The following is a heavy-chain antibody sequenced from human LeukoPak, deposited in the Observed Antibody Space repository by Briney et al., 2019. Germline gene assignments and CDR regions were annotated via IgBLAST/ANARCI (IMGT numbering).Heavy chain of an antibody. CDR2: ISSSGRII. CDR1: GFTFSSYA. Sequence: PGGSLRLSCAASGFTFSSYAMNWVRQAPGKGLEWVSDISSSGRIIYYADSVKGRFTISRDNTKNSLYLQMNSLRAEDTAVYYWARVSRYATNGWGQGTLVTVSS. J-gene: IGHJ4*02. D-gene: IGHD2-8*01. V-gene: IGHV3-48*03. CDR3: ARVSRYATNG.